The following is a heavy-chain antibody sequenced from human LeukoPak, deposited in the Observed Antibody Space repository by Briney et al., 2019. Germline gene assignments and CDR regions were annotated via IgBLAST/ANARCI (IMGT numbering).Heavy chain of an antibody. V-gene: IGHV3-30-3*01. CDR2: ISYDGSNK. CDR1: GFTFSSYA. CDR3: ARVDSSGYYFMKPFDY. J-gene: IGHJ4*02. Sequence: GGSLRLSCAASGFTFSSYAMHWVRQAPGKGLEWVAVISYDGSNKYCADSVKGRFTISRDNSKNTLCLQMNSLRAEDTAVYYCARVDSSGYYFMKPFDYWGQGTLVTVSS. D-gene: IGHD3-22*01.